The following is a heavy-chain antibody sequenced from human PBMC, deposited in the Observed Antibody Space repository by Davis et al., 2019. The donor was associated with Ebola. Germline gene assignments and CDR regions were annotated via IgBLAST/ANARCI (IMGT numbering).Heavy chain of an antibody. Sequence: AASVKVSCKASGYTFTTYAMHWVRQAPGQGLEWMGWISGYNGKTNYAQKLQGRVTMTTDTSTSTAYMELRSLRSDDTAVYYCARPIYSSSWFGYAFDIWGQGTMVSVPS. D-gene: IGHD6-13*01. V-gene: IGHV1-18*01. CDR3: ARPIYSSSWFGYAFDI. CDR2: ISGYNGKT. CDR1: GYTFTTYA. J-gene: IGHJ3*02.